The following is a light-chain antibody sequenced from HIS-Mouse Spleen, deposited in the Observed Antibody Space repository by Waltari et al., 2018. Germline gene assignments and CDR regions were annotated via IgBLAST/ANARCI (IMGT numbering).Light chain of an antibody. CDR3: AAWDDSLSGPV. V-gene: IGLV1-47*01. CDR1: SSNIGSNY. Sequence: QSVLTQPPSASGTPGQRVTISCSGSSSNIGSNYVYWYQQLPGTAPELPIYRNNQRPSGVPDRFSGSKSGTSASLAISGLRSEDEADYYCAAWDDSLSGPVFGGGTKLTVL. CDR2: RNN. J-gene: IGLJ3*02.